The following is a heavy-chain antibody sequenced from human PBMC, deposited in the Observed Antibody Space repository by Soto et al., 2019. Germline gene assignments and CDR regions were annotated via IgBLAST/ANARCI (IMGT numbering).Heavy chain of an antibody. CDR1: GDSFTSYW. D-gene: IGHD3-3*01. J-gene: IGHJ6*02. Sequence: LKISWKGSGDSFTSYWIVWVRQMPVKGLEWMGIIYPGDSDTRYSPSFQGQVTISADKSISTAYLQWSSLKASDTAMYYCASPAGSGYYKRYYYYGMDVWGQGTTVTVSS. CDR3: ASPAGSGYYKRYYYYGMDV. CDR2: IYPGDSDT. V-gene: IGHV5-51*01.